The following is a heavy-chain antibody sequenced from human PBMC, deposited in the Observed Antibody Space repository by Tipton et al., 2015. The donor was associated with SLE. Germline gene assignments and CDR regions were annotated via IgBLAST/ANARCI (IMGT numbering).Heavy chain of an antibody. V-gene: IGHV4-39*01. CDR3: ASTQGFWY. CDR1: GGSFSSSSYY. D-gene: IGHD3-3*01. J-gene: IGHJ4*02. CDR2: IYYSGST. Sequence: TLSLTCAVYGGSFSSSSYYWGWIRQPPGKGLEWIGSIYYSGSTYYNPSLKSRVTISVDTSKNQFSLKLSSVTAADTAVYYCASTQGFWYWGQGTLVTVSS.